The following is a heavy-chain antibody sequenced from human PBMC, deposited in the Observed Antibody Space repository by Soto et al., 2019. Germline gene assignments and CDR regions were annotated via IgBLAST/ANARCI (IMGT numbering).Heavy chain of an antibody. V-gene: IGHV1-69*12. Sequence: QVQLVQSGAEVKKPGSSLKVSCKASGGTFTNYAFSWVRQAPGQGLEWMGGIIPVFGTPDYAQKFQGRVTITADESTRTASMELSSLRSDDTAVYYCARERSVGYCITTTCPKPFYYYAMYVWGQGTTVTVSS. J-gene: IGHJ6*02. CDR1: GGTFTNYA. CDR2: IIPVFGTP. CDR3: ARERSVGYCITTTCPKPFYYYAMYV. D-gene: IGHD2-2*01.